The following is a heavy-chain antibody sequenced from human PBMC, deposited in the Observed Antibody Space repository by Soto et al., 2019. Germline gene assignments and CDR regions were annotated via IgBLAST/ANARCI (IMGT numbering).Heavy chain of an antibody. CDR2: IYYSGST. CDR3: ARGSFSGRVVRVFYYCYY. V-gene: IGHV4-31*03. D-gene: IGHD3-10*01. Sequence: QVQLQESGPGLVKPSQTLSLTCTVSGGSISSGGYYWSWIRQHPGKGLEWIGYIYYSGSTYYNPSLKSRVTISVDTSKNPFSLKLSSVTAADTAVYYCARGSFSGRVVRVFYYCYYWGKGTLVTVSS. CDR1: GGSISSGGYY. J-gene: IGHJ4*02.